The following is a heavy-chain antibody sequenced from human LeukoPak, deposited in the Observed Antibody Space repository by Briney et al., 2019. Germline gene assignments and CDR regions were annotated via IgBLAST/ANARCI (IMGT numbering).Heavy chain of an antibody. Sequence: SETLSLTCTVSGGSISSGYWGWIRQPPGKGLEWIGYVYYSGSTNYNPSLMSRVTISVDTSKNQFSLRLRSVTAADTAVYYCARGFYSPAFWGQGTLVTVSS. CDR1: GGSISSGY. CDR2: VYYSGST. CDR3: ARGFYSPAF. V-gene: IGHV4-59*01. D-gene: IGHD4-11*01. J-gene: IGHJ4*02.